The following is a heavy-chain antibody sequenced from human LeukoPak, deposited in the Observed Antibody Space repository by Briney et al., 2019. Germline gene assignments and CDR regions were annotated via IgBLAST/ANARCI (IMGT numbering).Heavy chain of an antibody. CDR2: ISTSGSGGAT. D-gene: IGHD6-6*01. V-gene: IGHV3-23*01. J-gene: IGHJ4*02. Sequence: PGGSLRLSCAASGFTFSNYAMSWVRQAPGKGLEWVSIISTSGSGGATYYADSVKGRFTISRDSPKNTLYLQMDSVRAEDTAVYYCARAPGSLVSVAARPYYFDFWGQGTLVTVSS. CDR1: GFTFSNYA. CDR3: ARAPGSLVSVAARPYYFDF.